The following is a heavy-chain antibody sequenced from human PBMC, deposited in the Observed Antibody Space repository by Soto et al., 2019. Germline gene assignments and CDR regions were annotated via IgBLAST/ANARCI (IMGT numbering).Heavy chain of an antibody. V-gene: IGHV3-30*14. CDR2: ISSDGSNK. CDR3: PRFKGCGGGSCYAYSDS. D-gene: IGHD2-15*01. J-gene: IGHJ4*02. Sequence: QVQLVESGGGVVQPGRSLRLSCAASGFTFSNYAMHWVRQAPGKGLEWVAVISSDGSNKYYADSVQGRLTISRENSKNTLFFQMNSLRAEATSVYYCPRFKGCGGGSCYAYSDSWGQGTLVTCSS. CDR1: GFTFSNYA.